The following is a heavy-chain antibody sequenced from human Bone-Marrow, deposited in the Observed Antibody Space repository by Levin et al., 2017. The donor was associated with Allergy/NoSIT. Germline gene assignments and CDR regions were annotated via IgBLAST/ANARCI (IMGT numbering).Heavy chain of an antibody. CDR1: GGSFSGYY. CDR2: INHSGST. CDR3: AREGSSTSCYVHGMDV. V-gene: IGHV4-34*01. D-gene: IGHD2-2*01. Sequence: SQTLSLTCAVYGGSFSGYYWSWIRQPPGKGLEWIGEINHSGSTNYNPSLKSRVTISVDTSKNQFSLKLSSVTAADTAVYYCAREGSSTSCYVHGMDVWGQGTTVTVSS. J-gene: IGHJ6*02.